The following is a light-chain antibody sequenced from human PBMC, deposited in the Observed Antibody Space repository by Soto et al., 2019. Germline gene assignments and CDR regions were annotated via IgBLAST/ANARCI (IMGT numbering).Light chain of an antibody. CDR2: GAS. V-gene: IGKV3-15*01. CDR1: QSITSE. J-gene: IGKJ2*01. CDR3: QQGHDWPLT. Sequence: EIVMTQSPATLSVSPGERATLSCRASQSITSELAWYQQKPGQPPRLLVYGASTRATGVPARFTGSGPGSEFTLTINGLQSEDFAVYYCQQGHDWPLTFGQGTRLEI.